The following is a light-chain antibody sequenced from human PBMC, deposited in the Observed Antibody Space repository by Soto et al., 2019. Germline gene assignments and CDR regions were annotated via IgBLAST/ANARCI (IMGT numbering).Light chain of an antibody. CDR1: QSVSSSY. CDR2: GAS. V-gene: IGKV3-20*01. CDR3: QA. Sequence: EIVLTQSPGTLSLSPGKRATLSCRASQSVSSSYLAWYQQKPGQAPRLLIYGASSRATGIPDRFSGSGSGTDFTLTISRLEPEDLAVYSCQAFGPGTKGGYQT. J-gene: IGKJ3*01.